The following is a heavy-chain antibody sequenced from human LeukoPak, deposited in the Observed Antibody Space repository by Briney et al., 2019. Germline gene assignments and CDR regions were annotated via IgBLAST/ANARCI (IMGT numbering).Heavy chain of an antibody. V-gene: IGHV3-21*01. CDR2: ISSSSSYI. J-gene: IGHJ4*02. CDR3: ARAYYGSGTSHFDS. D-gene: IGHD3-10*01. Sequence: GGSLRLSCAASGFSFSIYSMNWVRQAPGKGLEWVPSISSSSSYIYYADSVKGRFTISRDNAKNSLYLQMDSLRAEDTAVYHCARAYYGSGTSHFDSWGQGTLVTVSS. CDR1: GFSFSIYS.